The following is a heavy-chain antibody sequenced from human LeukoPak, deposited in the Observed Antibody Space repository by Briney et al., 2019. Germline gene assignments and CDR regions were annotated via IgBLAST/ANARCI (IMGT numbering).Heavy chain of an antibody. J-gene: IGHJ4*02. V-gene: IGHV3-7*03. CDR3: AKDESPRIAADNY. CDR1: GFTFTKYW. CDR2: IKQDGSDK. D-gene: IGHD6-25*01. Sequence: PGGSLRLSCAASGFTFTKYWMTWVRQAPGKGLEWVGDIKQDGSDKNYMDSVKGRFTISRDNTKNSVYLQMSSLRAEDTAVYYCAKDESPRIAADNYWGQGTLVTVSS.